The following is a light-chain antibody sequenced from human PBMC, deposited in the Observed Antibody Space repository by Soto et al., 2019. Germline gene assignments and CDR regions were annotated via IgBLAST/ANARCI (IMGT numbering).Light chain of an antibody. Sequence: DIQMTKSPSSLSASVGDRVTITCRASQSISSYLNWYQQKPGKAPKLLIYDASDLETGVPSRFSGSGSGTDFTFTINSLQPEDMATYYCQQYDNLPLTFGGGTKVDIK. J-gene: IGKJ4*01. CDR1: QSISSY. CDR2: DAS. CDR3: QQYDNLPLT. V-gene: IGKV1-33*01.